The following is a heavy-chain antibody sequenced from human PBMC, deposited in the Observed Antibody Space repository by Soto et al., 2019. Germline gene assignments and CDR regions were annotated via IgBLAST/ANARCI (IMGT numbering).Heavy chain of an antibody. CDR3: AKGPDPGAFDI. J-gene: IGHJ3*02. Sequence: EVQLLESGGGLVQPGGSLRLSCAASGFTFSSYAMSWVRQAPGKGLEWVSTFRGTGDGTYYADSVRGRFTVSRDNSKNTLYLQMNCLRGGDTAVYYCAKGPDPGAFDIWGQGTMVTVSS. CDR1: GFTFSSYA. D-gene: IGHD3-10*01. CDR2: FRGTGDGT. V-gene: IGHV3-23*01.